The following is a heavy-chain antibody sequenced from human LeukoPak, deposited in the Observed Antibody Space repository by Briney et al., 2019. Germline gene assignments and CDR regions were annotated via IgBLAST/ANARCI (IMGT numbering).Heavy chain of an antibody. D-gene: IGHD4-17*01. CDR3: ARGLPSYGDYVDYYFYMDV. J-gene: IGHJ6*03. CDR1: GHSISDFY. CDR2: ISTSGST. V-gene: IGHV4-4*07. Sequence: PSETLSLTCTVSGHSISDFYWSWIRQPGGKGLQWIGRISTSGSTNYNPSLKSRVTMSVDRSTNEFSLTVRSVTAADTALYYCARGLPSYGDYVDYYFYMDVWGKGTTVTVSS.